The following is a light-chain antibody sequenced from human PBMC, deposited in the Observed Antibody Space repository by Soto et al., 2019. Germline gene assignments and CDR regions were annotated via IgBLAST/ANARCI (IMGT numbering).Light chain of an antibody. J-gene: IGKJ3*01. CDR1: QDISNF. CDR2: AAS. CDR3: HQLNNYFP. V-gene: IGKV1-9*01. Sequence: IHLTQSPSALSAGVGDRVTITCRASQDISNFLGGYQQKPGQAPKLLIYAASTLQSGVPSRFSGSESGTDFVLTISSLHHEDFATYYCHQLNNYFPFGPGTKVDV.